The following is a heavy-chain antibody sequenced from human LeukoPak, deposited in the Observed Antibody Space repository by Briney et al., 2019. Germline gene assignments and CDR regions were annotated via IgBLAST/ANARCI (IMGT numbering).Heavy chain of an antibody. CDR1: GFTFSSNA. V-gene: IGHV3-23*01. CDR2: ISGSGGST. CDR3: YIPYYDTSAYKGY. Sequence: GGSLRLSCAASGFTFSSNAMTWVRQAPGKGLEWVSAISGSGGSTYYADSVKGRFTISRDNSKNTLYLQMNSLRAEDTAVYYCYIPYYDTSAYKGYWGQGTLVTVSS. D-gene: IGHD3-22*01. J-gene: IGHJ4*02.